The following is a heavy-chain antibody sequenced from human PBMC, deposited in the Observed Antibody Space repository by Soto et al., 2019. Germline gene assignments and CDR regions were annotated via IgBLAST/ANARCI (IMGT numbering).Heavy chain of an antibody. V-gene: IGHV4-59*01. CDR3: ARRYSGYDDAFDI. CDR1: GGSINNYY. Sequence: ETLSLTCTVSGGSINNYYWSWIRQPPGKGLEWIGYIYYSGGTNYNPSLKSRVTTSVDTSNSQFSLKLSSVTAADTAVYYCARRYSGYDDAFDIWGQGTMVTVSS. J-gene: IGHJ3*02. CDR2: IYYSGGT. D-gene: IGHD5-12*01.